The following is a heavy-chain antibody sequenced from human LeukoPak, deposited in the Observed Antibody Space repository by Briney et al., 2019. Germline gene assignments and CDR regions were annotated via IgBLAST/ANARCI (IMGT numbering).Heavy chain of an antibody. CDR2: IIPILGIA. J-gene: IGHJ4*02. V-gene: IGHV1-69*04. CDR1: GGTFSSYA. Sequence: SVKVSCKASGGTFSSYAISWVRQAPGQGLEWMGRIIPILGIANYAQKFQGRVTITADKSTSTAYMELGSLRSEDTAVYYCARGGVVTYYFDYWGQGTLVTVPS. CDR3: ARGGVVTYYFDY. D-gene: IGHD3-3*01.